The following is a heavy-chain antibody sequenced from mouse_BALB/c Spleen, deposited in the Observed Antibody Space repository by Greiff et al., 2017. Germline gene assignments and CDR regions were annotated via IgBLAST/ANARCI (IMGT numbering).Heavy chain of an antibody. CDR3: VRPSPRGYGYGYYAMDY. CDR2: IRSKSNNYAT. CDR1: GFTFNTYA. Sequence: GGGLVQPKGSLKLSCAASGFTFNTYALNWVRQAPGKGLEWVARIRSKSNNYATYYADSVKDRFTISRDDSQSMLYLQMNNLKTEDTAMYYCVRPSPRGYGYGYYAMDYWGQGTSVTVSS. D-gene: IGHD1-2*01. J-gene: IGHJ4*01. V-gene: IGHV10-1*02.